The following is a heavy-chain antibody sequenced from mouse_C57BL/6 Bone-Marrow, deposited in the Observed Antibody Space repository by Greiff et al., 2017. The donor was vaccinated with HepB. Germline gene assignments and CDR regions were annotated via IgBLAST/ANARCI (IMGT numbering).Heavy chain of an antibody. D-gene: IGHD2-2*01. CDR3: ARKGDGYDAGFAY. J-gene: IGHJ3*01. V-gene: IGHV1-61*01. CDR2: IYPSDSET. CDR1: GYTFTSYW. Sequence: VQLQQPGAELVRPGSSVKLSCKASGYTFTSYWMDWVKQRPGQGLEWIGNIYPSDSETHYNQKFKDKATLTVDKSSSTASMQLSSLTSEDSAVYYCARKGDGYDAGFAYWGQGTLVTVSA.